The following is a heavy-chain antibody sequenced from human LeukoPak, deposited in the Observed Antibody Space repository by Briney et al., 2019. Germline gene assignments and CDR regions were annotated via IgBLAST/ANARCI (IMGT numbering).Heavy chain of an antibody. CDR2: IKQDGSEK. V-gene: IGHV3-7*04. CDR3: ARGGYQLLWY. D-gene: IGHD2-2*01. CDR1: GFTFSTDW. Sequence: GGSLRLSCAASGFTFSTDWMGWVRQAPGTGLEWVASIKQDGSEKSYVDSVKGRFTISRDNAKNSLYLQMNSLRAEDTAVYYCARGGYQLLWYWGQGTLVTVSS. J-gene: IGHJ4*02.